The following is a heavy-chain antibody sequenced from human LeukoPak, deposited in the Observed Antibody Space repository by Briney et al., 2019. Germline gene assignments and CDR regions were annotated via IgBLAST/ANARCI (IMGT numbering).Heavy chain of an antibody. Sequence: SVKVSCRPSVFTFTSSAMQGVRQALGQRLEGMGGIVVASGNTNYPQKFQERVTITRDMSTSTAYMELSSLRSEDTAVYYCAAVGPGNYVSYYGMDVWGQGTTVTVSS. CDR2: IVVASGNT. J-gene: IGHJ6*02. D-gene: IGHD4-11*01. V-gene: IGHV1-58*02. CDR3: AAVGPGNYVSYYGMDV. CDR1: VFTFTSSA.